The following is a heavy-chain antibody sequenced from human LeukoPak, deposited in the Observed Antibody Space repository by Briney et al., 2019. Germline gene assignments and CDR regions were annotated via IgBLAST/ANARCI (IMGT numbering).Heavy chain of an antibody. V-gene: IGHV1-2*02. CDR1: GYTFTGYY. Sequence: ASVKVSCKASGYTFTGYYMHWVRRAPGQGLEWMGWINPNSGGTNYAQKFQGRVTMTRDTSISTAYMELSRLRSDDTAVYYCARILWFGELLGSSLDYWGQGTLVTVSS. CDR3: ARILWFGELLGSSLDY. J-gene: IGHJ4*02. CDR2: INPNSGGT. D-gene: IGHD3-10*01.